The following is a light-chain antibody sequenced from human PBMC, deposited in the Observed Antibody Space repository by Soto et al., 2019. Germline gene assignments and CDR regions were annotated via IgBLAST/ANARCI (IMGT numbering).Light chain of an antibody. J-gene: IGKJ1*01. CDR1: QTISSW. Sequence: DIQMTQSPSTLSGSVGDRVTITCRASQTISSWVAWYQQKPGKAPKLLIYKASTLKSGVPSRFSGSGSGTEFTLTISSLQTDDFATYYCPHYNSYSEAFGQGTTVALK. CDR3: PHYNSYSEA. CDR2: KAS. V-gene: IGKV1-5*03.